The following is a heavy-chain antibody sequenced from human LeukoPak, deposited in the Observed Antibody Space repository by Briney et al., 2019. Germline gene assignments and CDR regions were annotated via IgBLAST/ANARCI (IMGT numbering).Heavy chain of an antibody. J-gene: IGHJ4*02. CDR2: ISFGGAST. D-gene: IGHD1-14*01. CDR1: GFTFSSYA. Sequence: GGSLRLSCAAAGFTFSSYAMSWLRQAPGQGLEWVSAISFGGASTYCADSVKVRFTTSRSTSKNSLDLQMNRLRAEDTAVYYCAKEQPHRIGIGDRPHVDYWGQGTLVSVSS. V-gene: IGHV3-23*01. CDR3: AKEQPHRIGIGDRPHVDY.